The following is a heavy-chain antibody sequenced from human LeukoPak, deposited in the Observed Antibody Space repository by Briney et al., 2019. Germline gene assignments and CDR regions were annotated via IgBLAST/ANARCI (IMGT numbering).Heavy chain of an antibody. J-gene: IGHJ6*03. CDR1: GYSFTSYW. CDR3: ARRGYCSGGSCYSAYYYMDV. Sequence: GESLKISCKGSGYSFTSYWIGWVRQMPGKGLEWMGIIYPGDSDTRYSPSFQGQVTISADKSISTAYLQWSSLKASDTAMYYCARRGYCSGGSCYSAYYYMDVWGKGTTVTVSS. CDR2: IYPGDSDT. D-gene: IGHD2-15*01. V-gene: IGHV5-51*01.